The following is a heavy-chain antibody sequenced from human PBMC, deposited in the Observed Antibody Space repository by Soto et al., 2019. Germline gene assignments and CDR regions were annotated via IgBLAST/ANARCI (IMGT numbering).Heavy chain of an antibody. CDR1: GFTFSSYG. Sequence: QVQLVESGGGVVQPGRSLRISCAASGFTFSSYGMHWVRQAPGKGLEWVAVIWYDGSNKYYADSADSVKGRFTISRDNSKNTLYLQMNSLRAEDTAVYYCARDQKIGGNVPDYWGQGTLVTVSS. J-gene: IGHJ4*02. V-gene: IGHV3-33*01. D-gene: IGHD2-15*01. CDR3: ARDQKIGGNVPDY. CDR2: IWYDGSNK.